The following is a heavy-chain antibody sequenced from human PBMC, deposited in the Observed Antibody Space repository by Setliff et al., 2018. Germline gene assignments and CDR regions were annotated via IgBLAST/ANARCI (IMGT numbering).Heavy chain of an antibody. Sequence: PSETLSLTCTVSGGSISSYYWSWIRQPPGKGLEWIGYIYYSGSTNYNPSLKSRVTISVDTSKNQFSLKLSSVTAADTAVYYCARQGYYNFWSGYSEYYYYYMDVWGKGTTVTVSS. J-gene: IGHJ6*03. CDR1: GGSISSYY. CDR2: IYYSGST. D-gene: IGHD3-3*01. V-gene: IGHV4-59*08. CDR3: ARQGYYNFWSGYSEYYYYYMDV.